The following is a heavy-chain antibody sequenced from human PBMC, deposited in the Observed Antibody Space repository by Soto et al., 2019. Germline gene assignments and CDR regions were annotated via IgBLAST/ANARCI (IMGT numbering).Heavy chain of an antibody. CDR2: IYYSGNT. J-gene: IGHJ5*02. CDR1: GGSVSSGDYY. Sequence: PSETLSLPCTVSGGSVSSGDYYWSWIRQPPGKGLEWIGYIYYSGNTNYNPSLKSRVIISVDTSKNLFSLKLTSVTAADTAVYYCARIPVDTSMIYWLDPWGQGTLVTVSS. V-gene: IGHV4-61*08. D-gene: IGHD5-18*01. CDR3: ARIPVDTSMIYWLDP.